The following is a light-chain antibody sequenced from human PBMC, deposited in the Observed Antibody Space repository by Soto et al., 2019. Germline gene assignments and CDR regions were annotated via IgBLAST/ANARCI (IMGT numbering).Light chain of an antibody. J-gene: IGKJ1*01. CDR3: QQYGGSPPQT. CDR1: QSVSNNY. CDR2: DVS. V-gene: IGKV3-20*01. Sequence: ESVLTQSPGTLSVSPGERATLSCRASQSVSNNYLAWYQQKPGQAPRLLIYDVSNRATGIPDRFSGSGSGTDFTLIISRLEPEDSAVYYCQQYGGSPPQTFGQGTKVDIK.